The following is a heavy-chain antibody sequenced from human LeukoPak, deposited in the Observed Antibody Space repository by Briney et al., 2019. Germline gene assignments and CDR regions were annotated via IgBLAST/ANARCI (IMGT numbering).Heavy chain of an antibody. D-gene: IGHD2-15*01. Sequence: GGSLRLSCAASGFTFTAYAMSWVRQAPGKGLEWVSYISSSSSTSVSYADPVKGRFTISRDNAKNAQYLQMNSLREEDTAVYYCAQKGGADIWGRGTLVTVSS. J-gene: IGHJ4*02. V-gene: IGHV3-48*02. CDR1: GFTFTAYA. CDR3: AQKGGADI. CDR2: ISSSSSTSV.